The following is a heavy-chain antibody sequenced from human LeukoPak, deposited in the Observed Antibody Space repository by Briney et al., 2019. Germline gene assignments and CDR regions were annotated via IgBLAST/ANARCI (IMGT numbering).Heavy chain of an antibody. CDR1: GFAFSSYG. CDR2: IRYDGSKK. D-gene: IGHD4-17*01. CDR3: AKDIDYGDPPDAFDI. Sequence: QAGGSLRLSCAASGFAFSSYGVHWVRQAPGKGLEWVAFIRYDGSKKYYADSVKGRFTISRDNAKNSLYLQMNSLRAEDTALYYCAKDIDYGDPPDAFDIWGQGTMVTVSS. J-gene: IGHJ3*02. V-gene: IGHV3-30*02.